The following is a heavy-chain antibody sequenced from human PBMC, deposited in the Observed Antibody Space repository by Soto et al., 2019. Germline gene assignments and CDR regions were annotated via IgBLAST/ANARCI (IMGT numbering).Heavy chain of an antibody. Sequence: QVQLVESGGGVVQPGRSLRLSCAASGFTFSSYGMHWVRQAPGKGLEWVAVISYDGSNKYYADSVKGRFTISRDNSKNTLYLQMNSLRAEDTDVYYCAKEEPDFDYWGQGTLVTVSS. CDR1: GFTFSSYG. CDR2: ISYDGSNK. V-gene: IGHV3-30*18. CDR3: AKEEPDFDY. J-gene: IGHJ4*02. D-gene: IGHD1-1*01.